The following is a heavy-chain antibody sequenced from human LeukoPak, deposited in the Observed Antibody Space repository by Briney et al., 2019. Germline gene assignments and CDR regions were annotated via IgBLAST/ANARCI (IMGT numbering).Heavy chain of an antibody. CDR2: IHPGDSDT. CDR1: GYSFTSYW. D-gene: IGHD6-19*01. V-gene: IGHV5-51*01. J-gene: IGHJ4*02. Sequence: GESLKISCNGSGYSFTSYWSGRGRHMPGEGLEWMVTIHPGDSDTIYSPSFQGQVTISADKSISTAYLQWSSLKASDTAMYYCASLPYSSGWYYFDYWGQGTLVTVSS. CDR3: ASLPYSSGWYYFDY.